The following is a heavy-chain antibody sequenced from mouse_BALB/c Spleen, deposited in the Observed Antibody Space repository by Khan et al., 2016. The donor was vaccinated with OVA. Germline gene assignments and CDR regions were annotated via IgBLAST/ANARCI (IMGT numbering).Heavy chain of an antibody. CDR1: GFTFSSYA. J-gene: IGHJ2*01. V-gene: IGHV5-9-3*01. CDR2: FSSGGSYT. CDR3: ARLFGKIFDY. Sequence: EVELVESGGGLVKPGGSLKLSCAASGFTFSSYAMSWVRQTPEKRLEWVATFSSGGSYTYYPASVKGRFTISRDNAKNTLYLQMSSLRSEDTAMYYCARLFGKIFDYWGQGTTLTVSS. D-gene: IGHD2-1*01.